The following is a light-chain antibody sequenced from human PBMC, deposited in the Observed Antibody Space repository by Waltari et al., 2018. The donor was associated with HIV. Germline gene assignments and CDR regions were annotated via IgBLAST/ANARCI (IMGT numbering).Light chain of an antibody. CDR3: MQALQTPYT. CDR2: VAS. V-gene: IGKV2-28*01. J-gene: IGKJ2*01. CDR1: HSLLNSNTYTY. Sequence: IVMTQSPLSLLVTPVEPASISCRSSHSLLNSNTYTYLDWYLQKPGQSPHLLIYVASNRDSGVPDRFSGSQSGTDFTLKISRVEAEDVGVYYCMQALQTPYTFGQGTKLEIK.